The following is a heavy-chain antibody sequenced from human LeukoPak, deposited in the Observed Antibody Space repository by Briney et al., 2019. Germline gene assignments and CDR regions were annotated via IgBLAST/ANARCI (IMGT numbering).Heavy chain of an antibody. CDR3: AKDQWLVLDY. CDR2: IRYDGSNN. CDR1: GFTFSSYA. Sequence: GGSLRLSCAASGFTFSSYAMHWVRQAPGKGLEWVAFIRYDGSNNYYADSVKGRFTISRDNSKNTLYLQMNSLRAEDTAVYSCAKDQWLVLDYWGQGTLVTVSS. V-gene: IGHV3-30*02. D-gene: IGHD6-19*01. J-gene: IGHJ4*02.